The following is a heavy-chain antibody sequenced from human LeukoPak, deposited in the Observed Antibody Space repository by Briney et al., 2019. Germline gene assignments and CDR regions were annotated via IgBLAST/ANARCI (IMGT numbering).Heavy chain of an antibody. Sequence: GGSLRLSCAASGFTFSNHWMNWVRQVPGKGLMWVSRMSSDGSSTSYADSVKGRFTISRDNAKNTLYLQMNSLRVEDTAVYYCARALSNTVRGVGDYWGQGTLVTVSS. J-gene: IGHJ4*02. V-gene: IGHV3-74*01. D-gene: IGHD3-10*01. CDR3: ARALSNTVRGVGDY. CDR2: MSSDGSST. CDR1: GFTFSNHW.